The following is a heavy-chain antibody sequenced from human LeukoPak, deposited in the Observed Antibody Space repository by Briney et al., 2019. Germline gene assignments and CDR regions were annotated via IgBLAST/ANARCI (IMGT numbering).Heavy chain of an antibody. Sequence: PGGSLRLSCAASGLTFSSHWMHWVRQAPGKGLVWVSRITNDGSSTTYADSVKGRFTISRDNAKNMLYLQVNSLRAEDTAVYYCARALTTVTRPYGMDVWGQGTTVTVSS. CDR1: GLTFSSHW. D-gene: IGHD4-17*01. CDR3: ARALTTVTRPYGMDV. V-gene: IGHV3-74*01. J-gene: IGHJ6*02. CDR2: ITNDGSST.